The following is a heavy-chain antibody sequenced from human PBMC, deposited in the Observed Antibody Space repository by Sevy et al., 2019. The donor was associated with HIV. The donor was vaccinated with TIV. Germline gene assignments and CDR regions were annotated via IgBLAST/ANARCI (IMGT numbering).Heavy chain of an antibody. Sequence: GGSLRLSCAASGFTVSSNYMSWVRQAPGKGLEWVSVIYSGGSTYYADAVKGRFTISRDNSKNTLYLQMNSLRAEDTAVYHCARVRGTDEYSSSPSSGAAFDIWGQGTMVTVSS. CDR3: ARVRGTDEYSSSPSSGAAFDI. V-gene: IGHV3-53*01. D-gene: IGHD6-6*01. CDR2: IYSGGST. J-gene: IGHJ3*02. CDR1: GFTVSSNY.